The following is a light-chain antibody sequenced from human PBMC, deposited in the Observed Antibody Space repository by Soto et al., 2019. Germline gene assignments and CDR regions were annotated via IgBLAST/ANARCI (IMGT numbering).Light chain of an antibody. V-gene: IGLV1-44*01. Sequence: QSVLTQPPSASGTPGQRVTISCSGSSSNIGSNTVNWYQQLPGTAPKLLIYRNVQRPSGVPDRFSGSKSGTSASLAISGLQSEDEADYYCAAWDDSLNGRVFGTATKVTVL. J-gene: IGLJ1*01. CDR2: RNV. CDR3: AAWDDSLNGRV. CDR1: SSNIGSNT.